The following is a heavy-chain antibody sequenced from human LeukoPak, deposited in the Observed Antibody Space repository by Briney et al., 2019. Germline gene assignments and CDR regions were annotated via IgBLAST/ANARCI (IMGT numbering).Heavy chain of an antibody. J-gene: IGHJ4*02. CDR3: ALPGGYCSSTSCYETLDY. Sequence: PSETLSLTCTVSGGSISSGDYYWSWIRQHPGKGLEWIGEINHSGSTNYNPSLKSRVTISVDTSKNQFSLKLSSVTAADTAVYYCALPGGYCSSTSCYETLDYWGQGTLVTVSS. CDR2: INHSGST. D-gene: IGHD2-2*01. CDR1: GGSISSGDYY. V-gene: IGHV4-31*03.